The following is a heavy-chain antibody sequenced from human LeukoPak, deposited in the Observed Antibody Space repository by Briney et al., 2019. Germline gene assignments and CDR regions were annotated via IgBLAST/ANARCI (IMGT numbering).Heavy chain of an antibody. D-gene: IGHD3-16*02. Sequence: SETLSLTCTVSGGSISSSSYYWGWIRQPPGKGLEWIGSIYYSGSTYYNPSPKSRVTISVDTSKNQLSLKLSSVTAADTTVYYCGRVLRLGELSLQDAFDIWGQGTMVTVSS. V-gene: IGHV4-39*07. J-gene: IGHJ3*02. CDR1: GGSISSSSYY. CDR2: IYYSGST. CDR3: GRVLRLGELSLQDAFDI.